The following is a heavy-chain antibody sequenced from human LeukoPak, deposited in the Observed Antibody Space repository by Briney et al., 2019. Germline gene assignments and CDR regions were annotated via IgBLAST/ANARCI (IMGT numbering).Heavy chain of an antibody. D-gene: IGHD5-18*01. V-gene: IGHV3-23*01. J-gene: IGHJ4*02. CDR2: ISHSGGST. CDR3: AKDRLSDTALYY. CDR1: GFTFSNYA. Sequence: GGSLRHSRAASGFTFSNYAMSWVRQAPGKGLEWVSAISHSGGSTYYGDSVKGRFIISRYNSNNTLYLQMNSLRAEDTAVYYCAKDRLSDTALYYWGQGTMVTVSS.